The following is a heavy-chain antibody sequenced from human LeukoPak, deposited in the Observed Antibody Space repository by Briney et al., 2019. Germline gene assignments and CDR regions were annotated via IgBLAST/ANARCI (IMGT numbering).Heavy chain of an antibody. CDR3: STDFYYFWSGPH. V-gene: IGHV3-23*01. J-gene: IGHJ4*02. CDR1: GFTFGDYA. D-gene: IGHD3-3*01. Sequence: SGGSLRLSCVGSGFTFGDYAMSWVRQAPGKGLEWVSAISGTSKSNSPWYADSVRGRSTISRDNSKNTVYLQMNSLKTEDPALYYCSTDFYYFWSGPHWGQGSLVTVSS. CDR2: ISGTSKSNSP.